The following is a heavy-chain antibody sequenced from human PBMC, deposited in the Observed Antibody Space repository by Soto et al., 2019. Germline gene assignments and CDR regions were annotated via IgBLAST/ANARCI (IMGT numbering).Heavy chain of an antibody. CDR2: INHSGST. Sequence: PSETLSLTCAVYGGSFSGYYWSWIRQPPGKGLEWIGAINHSGSTNYNPSLKSRVTISVDTSKNQFSLKLSSVTAADTAVYYCARQGTCGGDCYCSYYYYGMDVWGQGTTVTGSS. CDR1: GGSFSGYY. CDR3: ARQGTCGGDCYCSYYYYGMDV. D-gene: IGHD2-21*02. V-gene: IGHV4-34*01. J-gene: IGHJ6*02.